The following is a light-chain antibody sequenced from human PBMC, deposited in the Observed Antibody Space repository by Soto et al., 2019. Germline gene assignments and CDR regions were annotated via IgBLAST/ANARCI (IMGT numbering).Light chain of an antibody. Sequence: QSVLTQPASVSGSPGQSITISCTGTSSDVGAYNYVSWYQQHPGKAPKLVIYDVSNRPSGVSNRFSGSKSGNTASLTISGLQAEDEADYYCSSYTSSSTLDVFGTGTKLTVL. J-gene: IGLJ1*01. V-gene: IGLV2-14*01. CDR3: SSYTSSSTLDV. CDR1: SSDVGAYNY. CDR2: DVS.